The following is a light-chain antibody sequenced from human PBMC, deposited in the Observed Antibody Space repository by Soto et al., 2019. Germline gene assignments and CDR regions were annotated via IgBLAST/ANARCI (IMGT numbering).Light chain of an antibody. J-gene: IGKJ1*01. CDR2: DAS. Sequence: IQMTQSPSSLSASVGDRVTITCRASQSVSTRLAWYQQKPGKAPKVLIYDASSWAGGVPSRFTGSGSGTEFTLTISSLQPDDFATYYCQQYNSYWTFGQGTKVDIK. CDR3: QQYNSYWT. V-gene: IGKV1-5*01. CDR1: QSVSTR.